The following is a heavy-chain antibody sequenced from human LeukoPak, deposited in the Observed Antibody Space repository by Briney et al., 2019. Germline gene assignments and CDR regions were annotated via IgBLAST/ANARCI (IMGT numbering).Heavy chain of an antibody. V-gene: IGHV3-53*01. Sequence: GGSLRLSCAASEFTVSSNYMSWVRQAPGKGLEWVSVIYGGGGTYYADSVKGRFTISRDNSKNTLYLQMNSLRAEDTAVYYCAGGNPLEDYFDYWGQGTLVTVSS. J-gene: IGHJ4*02. CDR1: EFTVSSNY. CDR2: IYGGGGT. D-gene: IGHD5-24*01. CDR3: AGGNPLEDYFDY.